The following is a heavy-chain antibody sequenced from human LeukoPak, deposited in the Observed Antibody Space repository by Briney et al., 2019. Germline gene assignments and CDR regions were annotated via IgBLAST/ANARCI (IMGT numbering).Heavy chain of an antibody. CDR1: GYTFTGYY. J-gene: IGHJ6*02. V-gene: IGHV1-2*02. Sequence: ASVKVSCKASGYTFTGYYMHWVRQAPGQGLEWMGWINPNSGGANYAQKFQGRVTMTRDTSISTAYMELSRLRSDDTAVYYCARERGIAATSYYYYGMDVWGQGTTVTVSS. CDR3: ARERGIAATSYYYYGMDV. CDR2: INPNSGGA. D-gene: IGHD2-15*01.